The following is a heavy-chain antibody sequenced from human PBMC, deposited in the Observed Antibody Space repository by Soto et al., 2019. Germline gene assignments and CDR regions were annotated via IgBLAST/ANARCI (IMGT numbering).Heavy chain of an antibody. Sequence: GGSLRLSCAASGFTFSSYSMNWVRQAPGKGLEWVSSISSSSSYIYYADSVKGRFTISRDNAKNSLYLQMNSLRAEDTAAYYCARDSQIYSSTPAFDIWGQGTMVTVSS. V-gene: IGHV3-21*01. CDR1: GFTFSSYS. CDR2: ISSSSSYI. J-gene: IGHJ3*02. D-gene: IGHD6-13*01. CDR3: ARDSQIYSSTPAFDI.